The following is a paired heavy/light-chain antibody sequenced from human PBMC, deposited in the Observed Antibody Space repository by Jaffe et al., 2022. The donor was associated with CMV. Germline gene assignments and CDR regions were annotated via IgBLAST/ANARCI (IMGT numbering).Heavy chain of an antibody. Sequence: EVPLVQSGAEVKKPGESLRISCKASGYTFTSHWIGWVRQMPGKGLEWLGIIFPGDSDTRYSPSFQGQVTFSVDKSTSTAYLQWTSLKASDTAMYYCARVSEGRNDPFDIWGQGTMVTVSS. CDR1: GYTFTSHW. CDR2: IFPGDSDT. J-gene: IGHJ3*02. CDR3: ARVSEGRNDPFDI. V-gene: IGHV5-51*01.
Light chain of an antibody. CDR2: VTS. CDR3: QQYGRSPWT. Sequence: EIVLTQSPGTLSLSPGDRATLSCRASQRVDNTYLAWYQQKPGQAPRLLIYVTSTRATGVPDRFSGSGSGTDFTLTIRRLEPEDFAVYYCQQYGRSPWTFGQGTKVELK. J-gene: IGKJ1*01. V-gene: IGKV3-20*01. CDR1: QRVDNTY.